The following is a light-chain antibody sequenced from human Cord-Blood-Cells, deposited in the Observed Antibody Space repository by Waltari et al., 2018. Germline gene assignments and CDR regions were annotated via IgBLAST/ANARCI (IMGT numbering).Light chain of an antibody. Sequence: DIVMTQSPDSLAVSLRDRATINCKSSQSVLYSSNNKNYLACYQQKPGQPPKLLIYWASTREAGRPDRFSGSGSGTELPLTISSLQAEDVAVYYCQKYYSTPWTFGQGTKVEIK. V-gene: IGKV4-1*01. J-gene: IGKJ1*01. CDR3: QKYYSTPWT. CDR2: WAS. CDR1: QSVLYSSNNKNY.